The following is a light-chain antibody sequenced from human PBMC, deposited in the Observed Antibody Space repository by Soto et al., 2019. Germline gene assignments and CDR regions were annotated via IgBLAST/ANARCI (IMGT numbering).Light chain of an antibody. CDR2: DVS. Sequence: QSALTQPASVSGSPGQSITISCNGTSSDIGGYNYVSWYQQLPGKVPKLIIYDVSNRPSGVSDRFSGSKSGNAASLTISGLQAEDEADDSGRSYPSTSTLYVCGTGTKVTVL. CDR1: SSDIGGYNY. CDR3: RSYPSTSTLYV. V-gene: IGLV2-14*03. J-gene: IGLJ1*01.